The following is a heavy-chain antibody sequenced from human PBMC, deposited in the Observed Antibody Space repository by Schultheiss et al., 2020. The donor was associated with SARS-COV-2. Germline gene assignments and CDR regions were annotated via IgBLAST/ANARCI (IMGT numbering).Heavy chain of an antibody. CDR3: ARDGGSGSGSYWSFADY. J-gene: IGHJ4*02. V-gene: IGHV1-8*01. Sequence: ASVKVSCKASGYTFTSYDINWVRQATGQGLEWMGWMNPNSGNTGYAQKFQGRVTMTRNTSISTAYMELSSLRAEDTALYYCARDGGSGSGSYWSFADYWGQGILVTVSS. CDR1: GYTFTSYD. D-gene: IGHD3-10*01. CDR2: MNPNSGNT.